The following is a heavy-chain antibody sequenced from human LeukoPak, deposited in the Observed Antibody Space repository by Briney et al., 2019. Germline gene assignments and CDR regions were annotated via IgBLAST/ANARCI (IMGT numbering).Heavy chain of an antibody. V-gene: IGHV3-23*01. CDR1: GFTFSSYA. Sequence: PGGSLRLSCAASGFTFSSYAMSWVRQAPGKGLEWVSAISGSGGSTYYADSVKGRFTISRDNSKNTLYLQMNSLRAKDTAVYYCAKDSSPVPRYNWFDPWGQGTLVTVSS. D-gene: IGHD1-14*01. J-gene: IGHJ5*02. CDR2: ISGSGGST. CDR3: AKDSSPVPRYNWFDP.